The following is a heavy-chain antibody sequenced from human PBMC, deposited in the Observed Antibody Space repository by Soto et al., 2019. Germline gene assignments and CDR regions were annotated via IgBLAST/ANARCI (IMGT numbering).Heavy chain of an antibody. D-gene: IGHD6-13*01. CDR1: GFTLSSYA. V-gene: IGHV3-9*01. J-gene: IGHJ1*01. CDR2: INWNSGSI. Sequence: GGSLRLSCAASGFTLSSYAMHWVRQVPGKGLEWVSGINWNSGSIGYGDSVKGRFAISRDNAKNSLHLQMNSLSAEDTAFYYCVKDESINWYSGHFRHWGQGTLVTVSS. CDR3: VKDESINWYSGHFRH.